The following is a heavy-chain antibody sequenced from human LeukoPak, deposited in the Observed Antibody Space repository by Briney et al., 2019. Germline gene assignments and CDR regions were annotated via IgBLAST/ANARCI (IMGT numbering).Heavy chain of an antibody. J-gene: IGHJ4*02. CDR2: INPNSGGT. Sequence: ASVKVSCKASGYTFTGYYMHLVRQAPGQGLEWMGWINPNSGGTNYAQKFQGRVTMTRDTSISTAYMELRSLRSDDTAVYYCASPLSYYDSSGYDYWGQGTLVTVSS. D-gene: IGHD3-22*01. CDR3: ASPLSYYDSSGYDY. CDR1: GYTFTGYY. V-gene: IGHV1-2*02.